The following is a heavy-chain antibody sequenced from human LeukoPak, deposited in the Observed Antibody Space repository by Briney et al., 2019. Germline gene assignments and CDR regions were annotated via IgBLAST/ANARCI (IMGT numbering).Heavy chain of an antibody. V-gene: IGHV4-39*01. CDR3: ARPFYYYDSSGMIPDAFDI. CDR2: IHYSGST. CDR1: GGSISSSSFY. Sequence: SETLSLTCTVSGGSISSSSFYWGRIRQPPGKGLEWIGSIHYSGSTNDNPSLKSRVTISVDTSKNQFSLKLSSVTAADTAVYYCARPFYYYDSSGMIPDAFDIWGQGTMVTVSS. J-gene: IGHJ3*02. D-gene: IGHD3-22*01.